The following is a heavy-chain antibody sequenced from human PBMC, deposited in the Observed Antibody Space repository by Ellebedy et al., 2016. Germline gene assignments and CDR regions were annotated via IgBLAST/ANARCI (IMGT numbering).Heavy chain of an antibody. D-gene: IGHD6-13*01. J-gene: IGHJ5*02. CDR2: MSSSGST. CDR1: GDSTYSSNFY. Sequence: SETLSLXXSVSGDSTYSSNFYWGWVRQPPGKGLEWIGSMSSSGSTYYNPSLNSRVTMSVDMSKNQFSLRLTSVTAADTAVYYCARGAGWYNPWGQGTLVTVSS. CDR3: ARGAGWYNP. V-gene: IGHV4-39*07.